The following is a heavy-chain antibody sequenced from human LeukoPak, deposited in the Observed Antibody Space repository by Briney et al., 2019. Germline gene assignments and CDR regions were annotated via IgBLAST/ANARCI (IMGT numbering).Heavy chain of an antibody. J-gene: IGHJ4*02. CDR2: IYYSGST. D-gene: IGHD2-15*01. CDR3: ASGGGWVYDY. V-gene: IGHV4-59*08. CDR1: GGSISSYY. Sequence: PSETLSLTCTVSGGSISSYYWSWIRQPPGKGLEWIGYIYYSGSTNYNPSPKSRVTISVDTSKNQFSLKLSSVTAADTAVYYCASGGGWVYDYWGQGTLVTVSS.